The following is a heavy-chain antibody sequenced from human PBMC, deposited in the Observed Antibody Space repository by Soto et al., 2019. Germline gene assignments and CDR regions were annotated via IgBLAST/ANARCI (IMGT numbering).Heavy chain of an antibody. CDR3: ARSAGDYYGMDV. J-gene: IGHJ6*02. CDR2: IGSSSSYI. V-gene: IGHV3-21*01. CDR1: GFTFSSYN. D-gene: IGHD3-10*01. Sequence: ESGGGLVKPGGSLRLSCAASGFTFSSYNMNWVRQAPGKGLECVSSIGSSSSYIYYADSVKGRFTISRDNAKNSLYLQMNSLRAEDTAVYYCARSAGDYYGMDVWGQGTTVTVSS.